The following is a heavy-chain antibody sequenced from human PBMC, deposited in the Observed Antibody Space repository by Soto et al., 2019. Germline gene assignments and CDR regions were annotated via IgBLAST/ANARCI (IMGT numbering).Heavy chain of an antibody. D-gene: IGHD3-10*01. CDR1: GFTFDNYA. CDR2: ISGSGDRT. Sequence: EVQLLESGGGLVQPGGSLRISCTASGFTFDNYAMAWVRQAPGKGLEWVAGISGSGDRTNYVDSVKGRFTISRDNSKNRLYLQMKSLRAEDTAVYYCAKYYGVRGIMTNLFDSWGQGTLVAVSS. J-gene: IGHJ5*01. V-gene: IGHV3-23*01. CDR3: AKYYGVRGIMTNLFDS.